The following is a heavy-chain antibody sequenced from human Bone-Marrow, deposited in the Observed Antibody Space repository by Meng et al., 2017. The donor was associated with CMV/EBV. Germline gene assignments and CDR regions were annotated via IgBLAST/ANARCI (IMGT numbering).Heavy chain of an antibody. V-gene: IGHV4-59*01. CDR2: IYYSGST. J-gene: IGHJ5*02. Sequence: SETLSLTCTVSGGSISSYYWSWIRQPPGKGLEWIGYIYYSGSTNYNPSLKSRVTISVDTSKNQFSLKLSSVTAADTAVYYCARSPRTARRADNWVDPWGQGTLVTVSS. D-gene: IGHD1-1*01. CDR3: ARSPRTARRADNWVDP. CDR1: GGSISSYY.